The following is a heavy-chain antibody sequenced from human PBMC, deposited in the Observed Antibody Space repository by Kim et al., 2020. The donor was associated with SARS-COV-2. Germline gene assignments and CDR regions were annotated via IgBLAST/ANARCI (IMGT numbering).Heavy chain of an antibody. CDR3: ARSIGNSVLLWFGGPGRYGMDV. CDR1: GYTFTSYG. D-gene: IGHD3-10*01. J-gene: IGHJ6*02. Sequence: ASVKVSCKASGYTFTSYGISWVRQAPGQGLEWMGWISAYNGNTNYAQKLQGRVTMTTDTSTSTAYMELRSLRSDDTAVYYCARSIGNSVLLWFGGPGRYGMDVWGQGTTVTVSS. V-gene: IGHV1-18*04. CDR2: ISAYNGNT.